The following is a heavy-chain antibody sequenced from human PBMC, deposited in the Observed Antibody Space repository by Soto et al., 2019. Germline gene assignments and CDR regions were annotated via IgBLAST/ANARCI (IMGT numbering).Heavy chain of an antibody. CDR2: IHSDGVT. Sequence: HPGGSLRLSCAASGFSVSSNYMTWVRQAPGKGLEWVSIIHSDGVTHHADSVKGRFTISRDNAKNSLYLQMNSLRAEDTAVYYCARVLYYYDGSGYCDSRGQGTLVTVSS. D-gene: IGHD3-22*01. J-gene: IGHJ5*01. CDR3: ARVLYYYDGSGYCDS. CDR1: GFSVSSNY. V-gene: IGHV3-66*01.